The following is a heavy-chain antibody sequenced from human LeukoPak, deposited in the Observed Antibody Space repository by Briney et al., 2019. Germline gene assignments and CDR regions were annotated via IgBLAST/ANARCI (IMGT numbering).Heavy chain of an antibody. CDR1: GGSFSGHY. CDR3: AREEGNWFDP. V-gene: IGHV4-34*01. J-gene: IGHJ5*02. Sequence: KPSETLSLTCAVYGGSFSGHYWSWIRQPPGKGLEWIGEINHSGYIDYNPSLKSRVTISVDTSKNQFSLKLSSVTAADTAVYYCAREEGNWFDPWGQGTLVTVSS. CDR2: INHSGYI.